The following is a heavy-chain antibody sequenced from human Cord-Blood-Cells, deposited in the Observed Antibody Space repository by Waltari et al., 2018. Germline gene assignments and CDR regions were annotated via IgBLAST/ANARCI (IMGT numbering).Heavy chain of an antibody. CDR1: GGSISTYY. Sequence: QVQLQESGPGLVKPSETLSLTCTVSGGSISTYYRSWIRQPPGKGLEWIGYLHYRGSTNYNHSLKSRVTISVDTSKNQFSLKLSSVTAADTAVYYCASSVTGDAFDIWGQGTMVTVSS. CDR3: ASSVTGDAFDI. CDR2: LHYRGST. D-gene: IGHD7-27*01. V-gene: IGHV4-59*01. J-gene: IGHJ3*02.